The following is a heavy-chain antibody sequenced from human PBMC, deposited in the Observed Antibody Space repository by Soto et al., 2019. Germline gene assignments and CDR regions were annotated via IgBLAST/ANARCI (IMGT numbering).Heavy chain of an antibody. J-gene: IGHJ6*02. CDR3: ADPVQAPTDYDYYDMDV. CDR2: ISNSGDTI. Sequence: EVQLLESGGGLVQPGGSLRLSCVASGFTFSYYTMSWVRQAPGKGLEWVSGISNSGDTIYYADSVKGRFTISRDNFKNTLYLQMNSLSDDDTDVYYCADPVQAPTDYDYYDMDVWGQGTTVTVSS. V-gene: IGHV3-23*01. CDR1: GFTFSYYT. D-gene: IGHD1-1*01.